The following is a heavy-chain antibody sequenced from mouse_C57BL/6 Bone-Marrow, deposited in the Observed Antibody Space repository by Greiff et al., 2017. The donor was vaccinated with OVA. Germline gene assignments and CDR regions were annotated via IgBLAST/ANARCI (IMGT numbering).Heavy chain of an antibody. D-gene: IGHD2-5*01. J-gene: IGHJ4*01. V-gene: IGHV1-18*01. CDR3: ARTAYYSNYCAMDD. CDR2: INPNNGGT. Sequence: DVQLQESGPELVKPGASVKIPCKASGYTFTDYNMDWVKQSHGKSLEWIGDINPNNGGTIYNQKFKGKATLTVDKSSSTAYMELRSLTSEDTAVYYCARTAYYSNYCAMDDWGQGTSVTVSS. CDR1: GYTFTDYN.